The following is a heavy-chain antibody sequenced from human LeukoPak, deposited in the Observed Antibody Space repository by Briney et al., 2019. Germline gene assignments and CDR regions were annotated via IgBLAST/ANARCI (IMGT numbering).Heavy chain of an antibody. D-gene: IGHD3-3*01. V-gene: IGHV1-24*01. CDR3: ATGTITIFGVVIPNFDY. Sequence: ASVKVSCKVSGYTLTELSMHWVRQAPGKGLEWMGDFDPEDGETIYAQKFQGRVTMTEDTSTDTAYMELSSLRSEDTAVYYCATGTITIFGVVIPNFDYWGQGTLVTVSS. J-gene: IGHJ4*02. CDR2: FDPEDGET. CDR1: GYTLTELS.